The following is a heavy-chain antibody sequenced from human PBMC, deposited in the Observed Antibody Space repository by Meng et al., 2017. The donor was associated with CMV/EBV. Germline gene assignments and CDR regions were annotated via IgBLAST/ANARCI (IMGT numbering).Heavy chain of an antibody. V-gene: IGHV3-53*01. CDR3: ASGYSYGSIDY. J-gene: IGHJ4*02. D-gene: IGHD5-18*01. CDR2: IYSGGST. CDR1: GLTGSSNY. Sequence: LSCAASGLTGSSNYMSWVRQAPGKGLEWVSVIYSGGSTYYADAVKGRFTISRDNSKNTLYLQMNSLRAEDTAVYYCASGYSYGSIDYWGQGTLVTVSS.